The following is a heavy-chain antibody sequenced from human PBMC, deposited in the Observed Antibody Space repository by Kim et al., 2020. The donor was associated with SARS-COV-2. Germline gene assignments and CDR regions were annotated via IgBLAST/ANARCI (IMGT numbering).Heavy chain of an antibody. J-gene: IGHJ6*02. CDR1: GYSFTSYW. V-gene: IGHV5-51*01. Sequence: GESLKISCKGSGYSFTSYWIGWVRQMPGKGLEWMGIIYPGDSDTRYSPSFQGQVTISADKSISTAYLQWSSLKASDTAMYYCARSTPIYSSSWGPSYYYGMDVWGQGTTVTVSS. CDR3: ARSTPIYSSSWGPSYYYGMDV. CDR2: IYPGDSDT. D-gene: IGHD6-13*01.